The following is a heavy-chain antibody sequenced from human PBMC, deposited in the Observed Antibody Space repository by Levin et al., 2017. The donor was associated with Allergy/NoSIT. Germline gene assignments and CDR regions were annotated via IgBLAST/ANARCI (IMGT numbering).Heavy chain of an antibody. D-gene: IGHD5-24*01. CDR3: ARDPIRSDGYSFDY. Sequence: GESLKISCSASGFIFSDYGMAWVRQAPGKGLEWISYMPSGSSSTMYYADSVKGRFTISRDNAKSSLFLQMTSLRDADTAVYFCARDPIRSDGYSFDYWDQGTLVTVSS. CDR1: GFIFSDYG. V-gene: IGHV3-48*02. CDR2: MPSGSSSTM. J-gene: IGHJ4*02.